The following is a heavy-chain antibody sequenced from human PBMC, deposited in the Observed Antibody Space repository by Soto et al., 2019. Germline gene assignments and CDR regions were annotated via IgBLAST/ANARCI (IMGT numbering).Heavy chain of an antibody. CDR1: GGSISSGDYY. CDR2: IYYSGST. Sequence: SETLSLTCTVSGGSISSGDYYWSWIRQPPGKGLEWIGYIYYSGSTYYNPSLKSRVTISVDTSKNQFSLKLSSVTAADTAVYYCASTYYDILTGIDYWGQGTLVTVSS. J-gene: IGHJ4*02. CDR3: ASTYYDILTGIDY. V-gene: IGHV4-30-4*01. D-gene: IGHD3-9*01.